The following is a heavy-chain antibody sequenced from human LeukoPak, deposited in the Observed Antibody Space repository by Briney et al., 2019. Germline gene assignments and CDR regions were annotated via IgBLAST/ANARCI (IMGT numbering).Heavy chain of an antibody. CDR3: ARGYSSGWDPYDY. V-gene: IGHV1-18*01. CDR1: GYTFTNYG. Sequence: ASVKVSCKASGYTFTNYGISWVRQAPGQGLEWMGWISAYNGNTNYAQKFQGRVTITADESTSTAYMELSSLRSEDTAVYYCARGYSSGWDPYDYWGQGTLVTVSS. D-gene: IGHD6-19*01. J-gene: IGHJ4*02. CDR2: ISAYNGNT.